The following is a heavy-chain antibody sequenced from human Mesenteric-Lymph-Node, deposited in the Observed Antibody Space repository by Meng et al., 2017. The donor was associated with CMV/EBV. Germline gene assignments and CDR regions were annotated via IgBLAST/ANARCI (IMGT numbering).Heavy chain of an antibody. V-gene: IGHV3-30*02. J-gene: IGHJ4*02. D-gene: IGHD2-2*02. CDR3: LLVPAAILGS. CDR1: GFTFSAYG. CDR2: IRYDGSVK. Sequence: GESLKISCTASGFTFSAYGMHWLRQAPGKGLEWVGFIRYDGSVKYYGDQLMGRFTISRNNAKNSLYLQMNSLRAEDTAVYYCLLVPAAILGSWGQGTLVTVSS.